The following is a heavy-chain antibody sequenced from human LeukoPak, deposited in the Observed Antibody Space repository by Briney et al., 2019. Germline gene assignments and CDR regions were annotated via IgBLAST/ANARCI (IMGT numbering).Heavy chain of an antibody. D-gene: IGHD3-3*01. CDR2: ISYDGSNK. J-gene: IGHJ4*02. CDR3: ARGGSGYYSFDY. CDR1: GFTFSSYA. V-gene: IGHV3-30*04. Sequence: PGGSLRLSCAASGFTFSSYAMRWVRQAPGKGLEWVAVISYDGSNKYYADSVKGRFTISRDNSKKTLYLQMNSLRAEDTAVYYCARGGSGYYSFDYWGQGTLVTVSS.